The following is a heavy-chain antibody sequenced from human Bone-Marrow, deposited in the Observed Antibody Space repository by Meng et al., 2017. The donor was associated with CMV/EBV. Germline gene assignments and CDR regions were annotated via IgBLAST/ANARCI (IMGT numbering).Heavy chain of an antibody. CDR3: ARQGETTDFVVVPAAYFNGFDP. CDR1: GYTFTGYY. V-gene: IGHV1-2*02. CDR2: INPNSGGT. Sequence: ASVKVSCKASGYTFTGYYMHWVRQAPGQGLEWMGWINPNSGGTNYAQKCQGRVTMTRDTSIGTAYMELSRLRSDDTAVYYCARQGETTDFVVVPAAYFNGFDPWGQGTLVTVSS. D-gene: IGHD2-2*01. J-gene: IGHJ5*02.